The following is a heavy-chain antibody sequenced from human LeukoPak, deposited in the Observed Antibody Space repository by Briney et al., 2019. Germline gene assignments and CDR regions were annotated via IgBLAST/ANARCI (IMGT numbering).Heavy chain of an antibody. V-gene: IGHV3-23*01. Sequence: GGSLRLSCAASGFTFSSYAMSWVRQAPGKGLEWVSAISGSGGSTYYADSVKGRFTISRDNSKSTLYLQMNSLRAEDTAVYYCAKHGYSSGWYYFDYWGQGTLVTVSS. CDR1: GFTFSSYA. D-gene: IGHD6-19*01. CDR3: AKHGYSSGWYYFDY. J-gene: IGHJ4*02. CDR2: ISGSGGST.